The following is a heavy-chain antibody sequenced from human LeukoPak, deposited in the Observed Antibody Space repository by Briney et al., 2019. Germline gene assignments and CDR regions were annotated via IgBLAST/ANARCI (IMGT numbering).Heavy chain of an antibody. Sequence: GESLKISCKGSGYSFTSYWIGWVRQMPGKGLEWMGIIYPGDSDTRYSPSFQGQVTISADKSISTAYLQWSSLKASDTAMYYCARGWHCSVGSCYQYYFDYWGQGTLVTVSS. CDR1: GYSFTSYW. D-gene: IGHD2-15*01. CDR2: IYPGDSDT. J-gene: IGHJ4*02. V-gene: IGHV5-51*01. CDR3: ARGWHCSVGSCYQYYFDY.